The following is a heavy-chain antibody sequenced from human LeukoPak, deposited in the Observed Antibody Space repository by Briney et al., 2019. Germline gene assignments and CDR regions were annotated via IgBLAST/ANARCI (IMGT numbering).Heavy chain of an antibody. CDR1: GFTFSSYA. Sequence: PGGSLRLSCAASGFTFSSYAMHWVRQAPGKGLEWVAVISYDGSNKYYADSVKGRFTISRDNSKNPLYLQMNSLRAEDTAVYYCARSPYYDSSGYYDYWGQGTLVTVSS. J-gene: IGHJ4*02. D-gene: IGHD3-22*01. CDR2: ISYDGSNK. V-gene: IGHV3-30*01. CDR3: ARSPYYDSSGYYDY.